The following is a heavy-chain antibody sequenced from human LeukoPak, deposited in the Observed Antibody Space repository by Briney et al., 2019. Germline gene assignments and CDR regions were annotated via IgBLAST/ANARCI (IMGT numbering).Heavy chain of an antibody. J-gene: IGHJ3*02. CDR1: GLTFSSYW. V-gene: IGHV3-7*01. CDR2: IKQDGSEK. Sequence: PVGSLILSCSSSGLTFSSYWMSSVRQAPGNGLEWVANIKQDGSEKHYVDSVTGRFTISRDNTKNSLYLQMNSLRAEDTAVYYCARDLAGPPQEAFDICGQGTMVTVSS. CDR3: ARDLAGPPQEAFDI.